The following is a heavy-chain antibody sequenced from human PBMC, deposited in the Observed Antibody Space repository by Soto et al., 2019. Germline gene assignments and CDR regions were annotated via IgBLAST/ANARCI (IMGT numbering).Heavy chain of an antibody. CDR2: ISAYNDNT. J-gene: IGHJ6*02. V-gene: IGHV1-18*01. CDR3: ASDSSSWYGYYYYGMDV. D-gene: IGHD6-13*01. Sequence: GASVKVSCKASGYTFTSYGISWVRQAPGQGREWMGWISAYNDNTIYAQKLQGRVTMTTDTSTSTAYMELRSLRSDDTAAYYCASDSSSWYGYYYYGMDVWGQGTTVTVSS. CDR1: GYTFTSYG.